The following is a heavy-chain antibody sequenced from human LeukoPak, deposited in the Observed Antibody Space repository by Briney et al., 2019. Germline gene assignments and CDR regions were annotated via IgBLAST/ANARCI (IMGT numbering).Heavy chain of an antibody. J-gene: IGHJ4*02. CDR2: ISSSSSYI. D-gene: IGHD1-1*01. Sequence: GGSLRLSCAASGFTFSNYGMHWVRQAPGKGLEWVSSISSSSSYIYYADSVKGRFTISRDNAKNSLYLQMNSLRAEDTAVYYCARDWKDGSGYWGQGTLVTVSS. CDR3: ARDWKDGSGY. V-gene: IGHV3-21*01. CDR1: GFTFSNYG.